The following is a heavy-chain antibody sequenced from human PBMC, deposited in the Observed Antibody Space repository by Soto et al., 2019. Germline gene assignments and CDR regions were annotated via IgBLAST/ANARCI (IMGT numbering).Heavy chain of an antibody. D-gene: IGHD2-2*01. Sequence: ASVKVSCKASGYTFTSYGISWVRQAPGQGLEWMGWINAVNGNTKYSQKFQGRVTITRDTSASTAYMELSSLRSEDTAVYYCARDLGYCSSTSCYDYYYYYMDVWGKGTTVTVSS. CDR1: GYTFTSYG. CDR3: ARDLGYCSSTSCYDYYYYYMDV. CDR2: INAVNGNT. V-gene: IGHV1-18*01. J-gene: IGHJ6*03.